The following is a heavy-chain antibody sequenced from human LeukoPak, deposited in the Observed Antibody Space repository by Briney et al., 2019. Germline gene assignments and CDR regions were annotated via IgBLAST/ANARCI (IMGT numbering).Heavy chain of an antibody. D-gene: IGHD3-10*01. J-gene: IGHJ4*02. CDR3: AKDPEWFGGPSLIFDY. CDR1: GFTFSSYA. CDR2: ISGSGGST. V-gene: IGHV3-23*01. Sequence: PGGSLRLSCAASGFTFSSYAMSWVRQAPGKGLEWVSAISGSGGSTYYADSVKGRFTIFRDNSKNTLYLQMNSLRAEDTAVYYCAKDPEWFGGPSLIFDYWGQGTLVTVSS.